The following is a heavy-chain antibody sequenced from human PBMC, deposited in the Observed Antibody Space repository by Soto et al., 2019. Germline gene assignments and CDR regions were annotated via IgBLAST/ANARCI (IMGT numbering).Heavy chain of an antibody. CDR2: IRVNNGDT. CDR3: ARDLCYIAFDVHY. D-gene: IGHD2-15*01. CDR1: GYTFTNSG. J-gene: IGHJ4*02. Sequence: QVQLVQSGAEVKKPGASVKVSCKASGYTFTNSGFSWVRQAPGQGLEWVGWIRVNNGDTHYAQKLQGRVTMTTDTAKSTAFMELRSLRSDDTAVYYCARDLCYIAFDVHYWGQGTLITVSS. V-gene: IGHV1-18*01.